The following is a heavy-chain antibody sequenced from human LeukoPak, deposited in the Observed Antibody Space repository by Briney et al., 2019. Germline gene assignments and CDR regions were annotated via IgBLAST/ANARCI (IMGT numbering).Heavy chain of an antibody. CDR3: VKDQGECPGSRCYLRFLEY. Sequence: GGSLRLSCAASGFNFSIYGMHWVRQAPGKGLEWVTFVRYDQSATVYADSVQGRFAISRDNPKNTVYLQMNSLRVEDTALYFCVKDQGECPGSRCYLRFLEYWGQGTLVIVSS. D-gene: IGHD3-3*01. CDR2: VRYDQSAT. V-gene: IGHV3-30*02. CDR1: GFNFSIYG. J-gene: IGHJ4*02.